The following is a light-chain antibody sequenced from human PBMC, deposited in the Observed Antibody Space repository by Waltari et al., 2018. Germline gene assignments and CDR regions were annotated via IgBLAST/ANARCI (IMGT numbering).Light chain of an antibody. J-gene: IGLJ2*01. CDR2: GTN. CDR1: GSNIRAGYG. CDR3: QSYDTSLSVV. V-gene: IGLV1-40*01. Sequence: QSVLTQPPSVSGAPGQRVTISCTGSGSNIRAGYGVHWYRQLPGKAPTLLSYGTNTRPLGVPDRFFGSQSGTSASLAIVGLQADDEADYYCQSYDTSLSVVFGGGTKLTVL.